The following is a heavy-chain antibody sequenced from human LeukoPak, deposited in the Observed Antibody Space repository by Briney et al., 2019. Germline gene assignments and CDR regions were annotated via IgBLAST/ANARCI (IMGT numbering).Heavy chain of an antibody. CDR2: IYPGDSDT. CDR1: GYSFTSYW. Sequence: GESLKISCKGSGYSFTSYWIGWVRQMPGKGLEWMGIIYPGDSDTRYSPSFQGQVTISADKSISTAYLQWSSLKASDTAMYYCARLVHYDILTGPHWFDTWGQGTLVTVSS. CDR3: ARLVHYDILTGPHWFDT. J-gene: IGHJ5*02. V-gene: IGHV5-51*01. D-gene: IGHD3-9*01.